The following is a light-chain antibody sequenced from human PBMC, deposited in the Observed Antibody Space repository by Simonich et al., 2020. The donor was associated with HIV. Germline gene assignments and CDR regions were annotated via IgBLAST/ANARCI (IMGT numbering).Light chain of an antibody. V-gene: IGKV3-15*01. J-gene: IGKJ3*01. CDR1: QSVINN. CDR2: GAS. CDR3: QQYNNWPRS. Sequence: EIVMTQSPAALSVSPGERATLSCRASQSVINNLAWYQQKPGQAPRLLIYGASTRATGIPARFSGSGSGTEFTLTISSLQSEDFAVYYCQQYNNWPRSFGPGTKVDIK.